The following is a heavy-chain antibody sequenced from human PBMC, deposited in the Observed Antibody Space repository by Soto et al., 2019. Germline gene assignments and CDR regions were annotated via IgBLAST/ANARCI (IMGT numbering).Heavy chain of an antibody. CDR2: ITSNGGNT. CDR3: ARRIQFGYGMDV. J-gene: IGHJ6*02. CDR1: GFTFSSYA. V-gene: IGHV3-64*01. Sequence: EVQLVESGGGLVQPGGSLRLSCAASGFTFSSYAMHWVRQAPGKGLEYVSVITSNGGNTDYASSVKGRFNISRDNSKNTLYLQMGSLRAEDMAVYYCARRIQFGYGMDVWGQGTTVTVSS. D-gene: IGHD3-16*01.